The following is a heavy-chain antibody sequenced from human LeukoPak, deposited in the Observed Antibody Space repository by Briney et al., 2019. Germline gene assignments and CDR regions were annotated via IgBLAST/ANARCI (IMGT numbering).Heavy chain of an antibody. J-gene: IGHJ4*02. CDR1: GGSISSGGYY. V-gene: IGHV4-30-2*01. Sequence: PSETLSLTCTVSGGSISSGGYYWSWIRQPPGKGLEWIGYIYHSGSTYYNPSLKSRVTISVDRSKNQFSLKLSSVTAADTAVYYCARDGHSSSWYGFDYWGQGTLVTVSS. CDR3: ARDGHSSSWYGFDY. CDR2: IYHSGST. D-gene: IGHD6-13*01.